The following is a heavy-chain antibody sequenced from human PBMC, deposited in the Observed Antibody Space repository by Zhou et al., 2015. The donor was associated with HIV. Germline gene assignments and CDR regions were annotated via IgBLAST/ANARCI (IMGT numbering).Heavy chain of an antibody. CDR3: AKGLFWSTYYIA. V-gene: IGHV3-33*06. CDR2: IWYDGTNK. Sequence: QVQLVESGGGVVQPGRSLRLSCAASGFTFSSYGMHWVRQAPGKGLEWVAVIWYDGTNKDYVDSVKGRFTISRDNSQRTLYLQMNSLRAEDTAIYFCAKGLFWSTYYIAWGQGTLVTVSS. CDR1: GFTFSSYG. J-gene: IGHJ5*02. D-gene: IGHD3-10*01.